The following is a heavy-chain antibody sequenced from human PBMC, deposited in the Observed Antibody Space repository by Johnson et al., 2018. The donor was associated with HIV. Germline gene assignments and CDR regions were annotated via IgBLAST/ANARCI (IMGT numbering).Heavy chain of an antibody. Sequence: VQLVESGGGLIQPGGSLRLSCAASGFTVSSNYMSWVRQAPGKGLEWVSAISGSGGSTYYADSVKGRFTISRDNAKNSLYLQMNSLRAEDTALYFCARDGRGEQLVDQGDAFDIWGQGTMVTVSS. CDR3: ARDGRGEQLVDQGDAFDI. V-gene: IGHV3-53*01. CDR2: SGSGGST. CDR1: GFTVSSNY. D-gene: IGHD6-6*01. J-gene: IGHJ3*02.